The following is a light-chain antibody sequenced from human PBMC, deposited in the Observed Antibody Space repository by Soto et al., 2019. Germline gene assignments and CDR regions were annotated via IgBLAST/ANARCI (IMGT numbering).Light chain of an antibody. V-gene: IGKV1-5*01. CDR2: AAS. Sequence: DIQMTQSPSTLSASVGDRVTITCRASQTIDSWLAWYQQGPGKAPKLLIFAASTLVRGVPSRFSGRGSGTEFTLTISSLQADDYATFYCQQYHTDWTFGQGTKVDI. J-gene: IGKJ1*01. CDR3: QQYHTDWT. CDR1: QTIDSW.